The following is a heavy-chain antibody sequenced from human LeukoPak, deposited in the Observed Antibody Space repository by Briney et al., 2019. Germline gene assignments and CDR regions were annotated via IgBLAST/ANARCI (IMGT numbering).Heavy chain of an antibody. CDR1: GFTFSSYR. J-gene: IGHJ4*02. Sequence: GGSLRLSCAASGFTFSSYRMSWVRQAPGKGLEWVVNIKQDGSEKYYVDSVKGRFTISRDNAKNSLYLQMNSLRAEDTAVYYCARTPHEDWDLFDYWGQGTLVTVSS. D-gene: IGHD3-9*01. CDR3: ARTPHEDWDLFDY. V-gene: IGHV3-7*01. CDR2: IKQDGSEK.